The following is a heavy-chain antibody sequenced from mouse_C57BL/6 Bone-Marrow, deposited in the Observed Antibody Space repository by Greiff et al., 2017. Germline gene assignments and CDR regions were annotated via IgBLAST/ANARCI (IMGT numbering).Heavy chain of an antibody. V-gene: IGHV1-42*01. CDR2: INPSTGGT. J-gene: IGHJ1*03. D-gene: IGHD1-1*01. Sequence: VQLKVSGPELVKPGASVKISCKASGYSFTGYYMNWVKQSPEKSLEWIGEINPSTGGTTYNQKFKAKATLTVDKSSSTAYMQLKSLTSEDSAVYYCASTTVPATGYFDVWGTGTTVTVSS. CDR3: ASTTVPATGYFDV. CDR1: GYSFTGYY.